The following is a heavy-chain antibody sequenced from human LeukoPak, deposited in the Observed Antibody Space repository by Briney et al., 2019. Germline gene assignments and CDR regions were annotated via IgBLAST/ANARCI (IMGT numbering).Heavy chain of an antibody. CDR2: IYYSGST. CDR1: GGSMSSYY. Sequence: SETLSLTCTVSGGSMSSYYWSWIRQSPGKGLEWIGYIYYSGSTNYNPSLKSRVTISVDTSKNQFSLKLSSVTAVDTAVYYCARIAYSSSTDYWGQGTLVTVSS. J-gene: IGHJ4*02. D-gene: IGHD6-6*01. V-gene: IGHV4-59*01. CDR3: ARIAYSSSTDY.